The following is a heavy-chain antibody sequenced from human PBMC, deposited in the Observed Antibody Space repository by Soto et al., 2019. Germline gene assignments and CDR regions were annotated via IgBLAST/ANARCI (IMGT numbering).Heavy chain of an antibody. CDR3: ARETDIVVVPAAMPNSYYYGMDV. CDR2: IIPIFGTA. J-gene: IGHJ6*02. V-gene: IGHV1-69*13. D-gene: IGHD2-2*01. CDR1: GGTFSSYA. Sequence: GASVKVSCKASGGTFSSYAISWVRQAPGQGLEWMGGIIPIFGTANYAQKFQGRVTITADESTSTAYMELSSLRSEDTAVYYCARETDIVVVPAAMPNSYYYGMDVWGQGTTVTVSS.